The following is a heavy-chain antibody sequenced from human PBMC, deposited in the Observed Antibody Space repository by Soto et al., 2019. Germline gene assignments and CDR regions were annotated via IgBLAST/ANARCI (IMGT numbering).Heavy chain of an antibody. J-gene: IGHJ4*02. Sequence: SETLSLTCTVSGGSISSSSYYWGWIRQPPGKGLEWIGSIYYSGSTYYNPSLKSRVTISVDTSKNQFSLKLSSVTAADTAVYYCARTYYYDSSGYFYWGQGTLVTVSS. CDR2: IYYSGST. V-gene: IGHV4-39*01. D-gene: IGHD3-22*01. CDR1: GGSISSSSYY. CDR3: ARTYYYDSSGYFY.